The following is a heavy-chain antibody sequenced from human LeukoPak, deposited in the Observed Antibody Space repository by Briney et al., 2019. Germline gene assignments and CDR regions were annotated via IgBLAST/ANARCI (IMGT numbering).Heavy chain of an antibody. V-gene: IGHV3-30*04. CDR2: ISYDGIKK. D-gene: IGHD1-26*01. J-gene: IGHJ4*02. Sequence: GGSLRLSCAASGFTFSTYAIHWVRQAPGKGLDWVAVISYDGIKKYYADSVKGRFTISRDNSKNTLYLQMNSLRAEDTAVYYCAKLREWELPDLFDYWGQGTLVTVSS. CDR1: GFTFSTYA. CDR3: AKLREWELPDLFDY.